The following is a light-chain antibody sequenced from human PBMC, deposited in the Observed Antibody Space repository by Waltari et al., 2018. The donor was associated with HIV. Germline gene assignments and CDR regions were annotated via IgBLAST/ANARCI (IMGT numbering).Light chain of an antibody. CDR3: CSYSGTSTLV. CDR1: RSDVGRYNS. V-gene: IGLV2-23*02. Sequence: QSALTQPASVSGSPGQSITISCSGTRSDVGRYNSVSWYQQHPGKAPKPMIYEVTKRPSGVSNRFSGSKSGNTASLTISGLQAEDEPDYYCCSYSGTSTLVFGGGTKLTVL. J-gene: IGLJ2*01. CDR2: EVT.